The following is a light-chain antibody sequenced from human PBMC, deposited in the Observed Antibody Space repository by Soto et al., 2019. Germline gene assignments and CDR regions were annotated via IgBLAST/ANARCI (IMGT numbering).Light chain of an antibody. CDR2: EVS. Sequence: ALTQPASVSGSPGQSITISCTGTSSDVWSYNLVSWYQQHPGKAPKLMIYEVSKRPSGVSNRFSGSKSGSTASLTISGLQAEDEADYYCCSYAGSSTFVFGGGTKLTVL. CDR3: CSYAGSSTFV. V-gene: IGLV2-23*02. CDR1: SSDVWSYNL. J-gene: IGLJ2*01.